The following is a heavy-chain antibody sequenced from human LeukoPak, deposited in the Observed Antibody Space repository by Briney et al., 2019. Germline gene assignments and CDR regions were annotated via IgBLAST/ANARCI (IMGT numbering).Heavy chain of an antibody. D-gene: IGHD5-18*01. Sequence: GVSLQISCQGSGYSFITYCIGWARPVPGKGREWMGIIYPGDSDTRYSPSFRGQVTISADKSISTAFLQWGSLKASYTAMYYCARGYSYGLFDYWGQGTLVTVSS. CDR2: IYPGDSDT. CDR1: GYSFITYC. J-gene: IGHJ4*02. CDR3: ARGYSYGLFDY. V-gene: IGHV5-51*01.